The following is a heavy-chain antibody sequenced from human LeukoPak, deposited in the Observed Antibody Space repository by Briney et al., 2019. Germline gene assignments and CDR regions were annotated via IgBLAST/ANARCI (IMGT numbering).Heavy chain of an antibody. J-gene: IGHJ6*02. Sequence: GGSLRLSCAASGFTFSSYWMHWVRQAPGKGLVWVSRINSDGSSTSYADSVKGRFTISRDNAKNTLYLQMNSLRAEDTAVYYCAREHYDFWSGFYYYYYGMDVWGQGTTVTVSS. V-gene: IGHV3-74*01. D-gene: IGHD3-3*01. CDR3: AREHYDFWSGFYYYYYGMDV. CDR1: GFTFSSYW. CDR2: INSDGSST.